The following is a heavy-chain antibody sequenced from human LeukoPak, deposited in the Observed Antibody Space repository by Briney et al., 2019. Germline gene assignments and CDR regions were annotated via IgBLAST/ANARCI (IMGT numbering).Heavy chain of an antibody. CDR1: GFSFDNYG. D-gene: IGHD1-26*01. CDR3: AKLHSGSHWGYFDN. V-gene: IGHV3-30*18. CDR2: VSYDGSHQ. Sequence: GGSLRLSCAASGFSFDNYGMHWVRQAPGKGLEWVAVVSYDGSHQYYADSVKGRFTISRDNSKDTVHLQMNSLRAEDTAVYYCAKLHSGSHWGYFDNWGQGTLVTVSS. J-gene: IGHJ4*02.